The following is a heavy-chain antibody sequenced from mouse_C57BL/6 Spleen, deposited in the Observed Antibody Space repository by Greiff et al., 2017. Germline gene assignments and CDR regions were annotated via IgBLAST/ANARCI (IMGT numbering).Heavy chain of an antibody. D-gene: IGHD1-1*02. J-gene: IGHJ2*01. V-gene: IGHV5-9*01. CDR2: ISGGGGNT. CDR1: GFTFSSYT. CDR3: ARWWSYFDY. Sequence: EVKLVESGGGLVKPGGSLKLSCAASGFTFSSYTMSWVRQTPEKRLEWVATISGGGGNTYYPDSVKGRFTISRDNAKNTLYLQMSSLRSEDTALYYCARWWSYFDYWGQGTTLTVSS.